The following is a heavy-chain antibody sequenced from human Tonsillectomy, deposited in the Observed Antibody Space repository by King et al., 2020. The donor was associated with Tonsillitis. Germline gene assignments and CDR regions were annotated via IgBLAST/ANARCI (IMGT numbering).Heavy chain of an antibody. CDR2: IYSGGST. Sequence: VQLVESGGGLIQPGGSLRLSCAASGFTVSSNYMSWVRQAPGKGLEWVSDIYSGGSTNYADSVKGRFTVFRDNFKNTLYLQMNSLRAEDTAVYYCARGAYYYDSNGYPGLFQHWGQGTLVTVSS. V-gene: IGHV3-53*01. CDR1: GFTVSSNY. CDR3: ARGAYYYDSNGYPGLFQH. D-gene: IGHD3-22*01. J-gene: IGHJ1*01.